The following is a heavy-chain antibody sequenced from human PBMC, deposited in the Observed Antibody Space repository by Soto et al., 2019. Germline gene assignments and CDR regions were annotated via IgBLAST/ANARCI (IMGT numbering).Heavy chain of an antibody. J-gene: IGHJ4*02. D-gene: IGHD3-3*01. V-gene: IGHV1-3*01. CDR3: ARDRSLITIFGVVISFDY. Sequence: ASVKVSCKASGYTFTSYAMHWVRQAPGQRLEWMGWINAGNGNTKYSQKFQGRVTITRDTSASTAYMELSSLRSEDTAVYYCARDRSLITIFGVVISFDYWGQGTLVTAPQ. CDR1: GYTFTSYA. CDR2: INAGNGNT.